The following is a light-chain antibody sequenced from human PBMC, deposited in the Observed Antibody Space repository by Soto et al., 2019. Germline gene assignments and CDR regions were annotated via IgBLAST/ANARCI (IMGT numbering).Light chain of an antibody. CDR3: SSYTSSLYV. Sequence: QSALTQPASVSGSPGRSITISCTGTSSDVGGYNYVSWYQQHPGKAPKLMIYDVSNRPSGVSNRFSGSKSGNTASLTISGLQAEDEADYYCSSYTSSLYVFGTGTKVTVL. J-gene: IGLJ1*01. CDR1: SSDVGGYNY. V-gene: IGLV2-14*01. CDR2: DVS.